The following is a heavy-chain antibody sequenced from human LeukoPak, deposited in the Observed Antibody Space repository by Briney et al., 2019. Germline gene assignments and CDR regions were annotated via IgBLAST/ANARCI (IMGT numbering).Heavy chain of an antibody. CDR1: GFTFSSYG. Sequence: GGTLRLSCAASGFTFSSYGMTWVRQAPGKGLEWVSVITGSGGSTYYADSVKGRFTISRDNSKNTLYLQMNSLRAEDTALYYCAKDSISAAARGDAFDIWGQGTMVTVSS. J-gene: IGHJ3*02. D-gene: IGHD6-13*01. CDR3: AKDSISAAARGDAFDI. CDR2: ITGSGGST. V-gene: IGHV3-23*01.